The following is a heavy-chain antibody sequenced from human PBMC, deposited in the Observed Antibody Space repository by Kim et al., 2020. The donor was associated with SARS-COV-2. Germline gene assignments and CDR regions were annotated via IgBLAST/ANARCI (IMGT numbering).Heavy chain of an antibody. V-gene: IGHV4-39*01. Sequence: NPSLKSRVTISVDTSKNQFSLKLSSVTAADTAVYYCARHGVRGVINPLDYWGQGTLVTVSS. J-gene: IGHJ4*02. D-gene: IGHD3-10*01. CDR3: ARHGVRGVINPLDY.